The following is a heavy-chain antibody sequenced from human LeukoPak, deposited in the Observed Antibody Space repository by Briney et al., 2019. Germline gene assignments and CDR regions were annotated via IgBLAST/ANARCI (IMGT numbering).Heavy chain of an antibody. Sequence: PGGSLRLSCAASGFTFSSYWMNWVRQAPGKGLEWVSYISSSSSTIYYADSVKGRFTISRDNAKNSLYLQMNSLRDEDTAVYYCARDVRGYDFWSGYSYYGMDVWGQGTTVTVSS. CDR2: ISSSSSTI. D-gene: IGHD3-3*01. CDR1: GFTFSSYW. J-gene: IGHJ6*02. CDR3: ARDVRGYDFWSGYSYYGMDV. V-gene: IGHV3-48*02.